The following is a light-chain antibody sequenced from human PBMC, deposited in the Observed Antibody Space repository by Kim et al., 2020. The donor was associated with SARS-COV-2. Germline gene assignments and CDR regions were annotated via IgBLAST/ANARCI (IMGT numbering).Light chain of an antibody. V-gene: IGKV1-39*01. J-gene: IGKJ4*01. CDR2: AAS. CDR3: QQSHTAPLLT. Sequence: DIQMTQSPSSLAASVGDRVTITCRASQRINAYLNWYQQKPGKAPKLLIYAASTLQSGVPSRFSGSGSGTDFTLTINSLQTEDFATYYCQQSHTAPLLTFGEGTKLEI. CDR1: QRINAY.